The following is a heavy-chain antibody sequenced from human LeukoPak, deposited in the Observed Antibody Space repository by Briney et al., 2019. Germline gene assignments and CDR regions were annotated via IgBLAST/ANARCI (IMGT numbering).Heavy chain of an antibody. Sequence: GASVKVSCKASGYTFTGYYMHWVRQAPGQGLEWMGWINPNSGGTNYAQKFQGRVTMTRDTSISTAYMELSRLRSDDTAVYYCERVDSSGWYVIDYWGQGTLVTVSS. CDR3: ERVDSSGWYVIDY. J-gene: IGHJ4*02. CDR1: GYTFTGYY. V-gene: IGHV1-2*02. CDR2: INPNSGGT. D-gene: IGHD6-19*01.